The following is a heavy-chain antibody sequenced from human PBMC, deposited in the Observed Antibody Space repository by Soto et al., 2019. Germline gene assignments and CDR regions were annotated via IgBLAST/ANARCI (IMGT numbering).Heavy chain of an antibody. CDR1: GYTLTEVS. V-gene: IGHV1-24*01. Sequence: QVQLIQSGAEVKKPGASVKVSCKISGYTLTEVSMHWVRQAPGKGLEWMGGFDPEDDEPIYAQRFQGRVTLTDDTSVETSYMELSSLRSDDTAVYYCATEIGGLGPTRAFDIWGQGTMVTVSS. CDR2: FDPEDDEP. D-gene: IGHD1-26*01. CDR3: ATEIGGLGPTRAFDI. J-gene: IGHJ3*02.